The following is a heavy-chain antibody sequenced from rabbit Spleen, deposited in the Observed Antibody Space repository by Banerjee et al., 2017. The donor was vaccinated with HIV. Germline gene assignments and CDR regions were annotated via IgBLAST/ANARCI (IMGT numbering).Heavy chain of an antibody. CDR1: GFDFSSYG. D-gene: IGHD4-2*01. CDR2: IDPVFGIT. J-gene: IGHJ4*01. CDR3: AREAGGTSGWAFDL. Sequence: QEQLVESGGGLVQPGGSLKLSCKASGFDFSSYGVSWVRQAPGKGLEWIGYIDPVFGITYFANWVNGRFTISSHNAQNTLFLQLNSLTDADTATYFCAREAGGTSGWAFDLWGPGTLVTVS. V-gene: IGHV1S47*01.